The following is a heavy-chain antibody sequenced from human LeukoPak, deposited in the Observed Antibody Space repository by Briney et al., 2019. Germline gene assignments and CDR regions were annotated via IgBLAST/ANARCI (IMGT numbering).Heavy chain of an antibody. J-gene: IGHJ5*02. CDR2: INHSGST. CDR1: GGSISSYY. V-gene: IGHV4-34*01. CDR3: AGGGLYCSSTSCYVWNWFDP. Sequence: SETLSLTCTVSGGSISSYYWSWIRQPPGKGLEWIGEINHSGSTNYNPSLKSRVTISVDTSKNQFSLKLSSVTAADTAVYYCAGGGLYCSSTSCYVWNWFDPWGQGTLVTVSS. D-gene: IGHD2-2*01.